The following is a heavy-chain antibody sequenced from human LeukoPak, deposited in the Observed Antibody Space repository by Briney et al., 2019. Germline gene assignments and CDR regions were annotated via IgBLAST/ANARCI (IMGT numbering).Heavy chain of an antibody. D-gene: IGHD2-2*01. V-gene: IGHV3-23*01. Sequence: GGSLRLSCAASGFTFSSYAMSWVRQAPGKGLEWVSAISGSGGSTYYADSVKGRFTISRDNSKNTLYLQMNSLRAEDAAVYYCAKMSPDCSSTSCYLVDAFDIWGQGTMVTVSS. CDR3: AKMSPDCSSTSCYLVDAFDI. J-gene: IGHJ3*02. CDR2: ISGSGGST. CDR1: GFTFSSYA.